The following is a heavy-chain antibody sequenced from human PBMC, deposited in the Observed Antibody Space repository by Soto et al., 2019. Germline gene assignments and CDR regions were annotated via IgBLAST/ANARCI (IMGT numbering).Heavy chain of an antibody. J-gene: IGHJ4*02. CDR1: GYSFSSYW. CDR3: ARPRIPGGYSCGYYDY. V-gene: IGHV5-51*01. D-gene: IGHD5-18*01. Sequence: EVQLVQSGAEVKKPGESLKISCKGSGYSFSSYWIGWVRHMPGKGLEWMGIIYPGDSHTRYSPSFQGQVTISADKSISTAYLQWSSLKASDTAMYYCARPRIPGGYSCGYYDYWGQGTLVPVSS. CDR2: IYPGDSHT.